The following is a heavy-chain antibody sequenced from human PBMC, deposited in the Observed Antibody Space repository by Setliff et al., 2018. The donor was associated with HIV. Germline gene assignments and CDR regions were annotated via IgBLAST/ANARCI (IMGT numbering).Heavy chain of an antibody. V-gene: IGHV5-51*01. CDR2: IYPYDSDT. CDR1: GYSFTTYW. D-gene: IGHD3-22*01. J-gene: IGHJ4*02. CDR3: ARGPIDFYDRVYFDC. Sequence: GESLKISCQGSGYSFTTYWIGWVRQMPGKGLEWMGIIYPYDSDTRYSPSFQGQVTISADKSISTAYVQWSGLKASDTAMYYCARGPIDFYDRVYFDCWGRGSLVTVSS.